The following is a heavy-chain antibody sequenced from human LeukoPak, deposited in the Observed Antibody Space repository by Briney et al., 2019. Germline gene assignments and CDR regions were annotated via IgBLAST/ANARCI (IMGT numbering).Heavy chain of an antibody. V-gene: IGHV3-23*01. CDR2: ISGSGGST. J-gene: IGHJ3*02. CDR1: GFTFSSYA. CDR3: AKEGPYDFWSGHASAFDI. Sequence: QPGGSLRLSCAASGFTFSSYAMSWVRQAPGKGLEWVSAISGSGGSTYYADSVKGRFTISRDNSKNTLYLQMNSLRAEDTAVYYCAKEGPYDFWSGHASAFDIWGQGTKVTVSS. D-gene: IGHD3-3*01.